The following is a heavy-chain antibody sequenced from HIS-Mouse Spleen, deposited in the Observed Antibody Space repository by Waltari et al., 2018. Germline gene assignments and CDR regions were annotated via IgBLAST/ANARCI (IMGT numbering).Heavy chain of an antibody. CDR1: GYSISSGYY. J-gene: IGHJ5*02. V-gene: IGHV4-38-2*02. Sequence: QVQLQESGPGLVKPSETLSLTCTVSGYSISSGYYWGWIRQPPGKGLEWIWSIDHSGSTYYNPSLKSRVTISVDTSKNQFSLKLSAVTAADTAVYYCARVKTWGQGTLVTVSS. CDR2: IDHSGST. CDR3: ARVKT.